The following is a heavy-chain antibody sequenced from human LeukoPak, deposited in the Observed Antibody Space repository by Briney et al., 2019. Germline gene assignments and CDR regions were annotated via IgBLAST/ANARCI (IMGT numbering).Heavy chain of an antibody. CDR1: GYSFTSYW. J-gene: IGHJ4*02. Sequence: GESLKISCKGSGYSFTSYWIGWVRQMPGKGLEWMGIIYPGDSDTRYSPSFQGQVTISADKSISTAYLQWSSLKASDTAMYYCARHISDTGVIMDYFDYWGQGTLVTVSS. V-gene: IGHV5-51*01. CDR3: ARHISDTGVIMDYFDY. CDR2: IYPGDSDT. D-gene: IGHD3-3*01.